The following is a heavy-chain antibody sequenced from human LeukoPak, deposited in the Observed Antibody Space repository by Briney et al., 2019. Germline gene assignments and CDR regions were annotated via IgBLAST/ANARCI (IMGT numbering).Heavy chain of an antibody. Sequence: GRSLRLSCAASGFTFDDYAMHWVRQAPGKGLEWVSGISWNSGRIGYADSVKGRFTISRDNAKNSLYLQMNSLRAEDTAVYYCARQYYYYYMDVWGKGTTVTVSS. J-gene: IGHJ6*03. CDR2: ISWNSGRI. CDR1: GFTFDDYA. CDR3: ARQYYYYYMDV. V-gene: IGHV3-9*01.